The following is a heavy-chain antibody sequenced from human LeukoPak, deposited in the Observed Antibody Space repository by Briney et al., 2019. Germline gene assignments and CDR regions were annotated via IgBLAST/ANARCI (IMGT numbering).Heavy chain of an antibody. D-gene: IGHD2-2*01. CDR3: ARVHCSSTSCFRRSAFDI. Sequence: PGGSLRLSCAASGFTFSTYSMNWVRQAPGKGLEWVSYIFSSSSTIYYADSVKGRFTISRDNAKNSLYLQMNSLRAEDTAVYYCARVHCSSTSCFRRSAFDIWGQGTMVTVSS. V-gene: IGHV3-48*01. CDR2: IFSSSSTI. CDR1: GFTFSTYS. J-gene: IGHJ3*02.